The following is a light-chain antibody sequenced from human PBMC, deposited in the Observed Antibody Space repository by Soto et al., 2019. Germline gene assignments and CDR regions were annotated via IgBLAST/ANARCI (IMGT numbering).Light chain of an antibody. V-gene: IGLV1-44*01. J-gene: IGLJ1*01. CDR2: SNN. Sequence: QSVLTQPPSASGTPGQRATISCSGSSSNIGSNTVNWYQQLPGTAPKLLIYSNNQRPSGVPDRFSGSKSGTSASLAISGLQSEDEADYYCAAWDDSLMGVFGTGTKVTVL. CDR3: AAWDDSLMGV. CDR1: SSNIGSNT.